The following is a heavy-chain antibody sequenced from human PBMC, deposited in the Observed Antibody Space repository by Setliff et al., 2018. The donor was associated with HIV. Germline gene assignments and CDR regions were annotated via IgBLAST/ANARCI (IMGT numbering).Heavy chain of an antibody. D-gene: IGHD5-12*01. CDR1: GFTFSDYY. J-gene: IGHJ4*02. Sequence: PGGSLRLSCAASGFTFSDYYMSWTRQAPGKGLEWVSYISSSSSYIYYADSVKGRFTISRDNAKNSLYLQMNSLRAEDTAVYYCARAGRYGAETDYWGQGTLVTVSS. CDR3: ARAGRYGAETDY. V-gene: IGHV3-11*06. CDR2: ISSSSSYI.